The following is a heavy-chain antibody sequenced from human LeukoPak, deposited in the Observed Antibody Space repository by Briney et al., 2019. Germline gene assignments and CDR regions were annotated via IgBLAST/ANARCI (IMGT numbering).Heavy chain of an antibody. CDR3: ASISYSSSWSHMPTH. D-gene: IGHD6-13*01. J-gene: IGHJ4*02. CDR2: IYTSGST. V-gene: IGHV4-4*07. Sequence: PSDTLSLTCTVSCGPISIYYWSGIRQPAGKGLEGRGRIYTSGSTNYNPSLKSRVTMSVDTSKNQFSLKLSSVTAADADVYYCASISYSSSWSHMPTHWGQGTLVTVSS. CDR1: CGPISIYY.